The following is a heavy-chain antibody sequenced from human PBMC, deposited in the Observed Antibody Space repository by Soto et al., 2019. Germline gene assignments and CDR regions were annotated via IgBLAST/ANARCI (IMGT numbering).Heavy chain of an antibody. J-gene: IGHJ4*02. CDR1: GYTFTSYG. V-gene: IGHV1-18*01. Sequence: QVQLVQSGAEVKKPGSSVKVSCKASGYTFTSYGISWVRQAPGQGLEWMGWISAYNGNTNYAQKLQGRVTMTTDTSTSTAYMELRSLRSDDTAVYYCAREGSDFWSGYLGKIDYWGQGTLVTVSS. CDR2: ISAYNGNT. CDR3: AREGSDFWSGYLGKIDY. D-gene: IGHD3-3*01.